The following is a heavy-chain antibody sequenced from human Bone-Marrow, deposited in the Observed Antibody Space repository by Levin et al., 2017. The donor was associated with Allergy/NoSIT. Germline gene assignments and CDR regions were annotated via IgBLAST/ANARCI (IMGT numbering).Heavy chain of an antibody. D-gene: IGHD3-16*01. Sequence: GSLRLSCNVSGGSVSSYYWSWIRQPPGKGLECIGYIYSRGITDYNPSLKSRVTISVDTSKNQVSLKVNSVTAADTAVYYCASQRGGASTYFDLWGRGTLVTVSS. J-gene: IGHJ2*01. CDR3: ASQRGGASTYFDL. CDR2: IYSRGIT. V-gene: IGHV4-59*08. CDR1: GGSVSSYY.